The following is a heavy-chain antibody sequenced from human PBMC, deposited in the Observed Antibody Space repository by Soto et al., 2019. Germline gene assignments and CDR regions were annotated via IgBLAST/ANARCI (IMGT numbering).Heavy chain of an antibody. V-gene: IGHV3-23*01. J-gene: IGHJ3*02. Sequence: GWSLRLSCAASGFTFSSYAMSWVRQAPGKGLEWVSAISGSGGSTYYADSVKGRFTISRDNSKNTLYLQMNSLRAEDTAVYYCAKVYTSSSGAFHIWGQGTMVTASS. D-gene: IGHD6-6*01. CDR3: AKVYTSSSGAFHI. CDR2: ISGSGGST. CDR1: GFTFSSYA.